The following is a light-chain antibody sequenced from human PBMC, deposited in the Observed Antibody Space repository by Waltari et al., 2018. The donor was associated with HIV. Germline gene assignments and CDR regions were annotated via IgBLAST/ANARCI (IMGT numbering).Light chain of an antibody. CDR3: LLSYDGNVV. CDR1: AGVVTRGHF. J-gene: IGLJ2*01. V-gene: IGLV7-46*01. CDR2: DSN. Sequence: QPVVTQEPSLTVSPGGTVILTCASSAGVVTRGHFPYWFHQRPGQAPRTLIFDSNNRHSWTPARFTGSFLGGKAVLTLTGARPEDDADYFCLLSYDGNVVFGGGTKLTVL.